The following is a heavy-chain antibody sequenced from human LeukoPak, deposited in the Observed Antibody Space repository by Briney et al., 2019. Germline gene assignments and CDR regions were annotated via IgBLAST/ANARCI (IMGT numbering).Heavy chain of an antibody. CDR1: GFSFSNFS. D-gene: IGHD2-2*01. V-gene: IGHV3-23*01. CDR3: AKGGWGFVVVPNAVSRGWFDS. J-gene: IGHJ5*01. CDR2: VSGNGRYI. Sequence: GGSLRLSCEASGFSFSNFSMSWFRRALGQGRELVLVVSGNGRYIYYLDSVKCRFMTSRDNTKNTLSLQMISLTIQDTGVYICAKGGWGFVVVPNAVSRGWFDSWGQGVPPSVSS.